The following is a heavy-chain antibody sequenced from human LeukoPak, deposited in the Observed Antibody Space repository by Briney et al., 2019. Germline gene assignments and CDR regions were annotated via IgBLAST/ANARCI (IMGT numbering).Heavy chain of an antibody. CDR3: AREKDYSYFDY. CDR2: IYHSGST. V-gene: IGHV4-30-2*01. CDR1: GGSISSYS. Sequence: SETLSLTCTVSGGSISSYSWSWIRQPPGKGLEWIGYIYHSGSTYYNPSLKSRVTISVDRSKNQFSLKLSSVTAADTAVYYCAREKDYSYFDYWGQGTLVTVSS. J-gene: IGHJ4*02. D-gene: IGHD2-21*01.